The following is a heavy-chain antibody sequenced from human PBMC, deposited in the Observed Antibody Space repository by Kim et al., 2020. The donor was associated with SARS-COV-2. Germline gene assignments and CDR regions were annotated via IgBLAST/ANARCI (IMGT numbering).Heavy chain of an antibody. V-gene: IGHV3-21*01. Sequence: GGSLRLSCAASGFTFSSYSMNWVRQAPGKGLEWVSSISSSSSYIYYADSVKGRFTISRDNAKNSLYLQMNSLRAEDTAVYYCARDPPYHPQTTTYGYWGQGTLVTVSS. CDR3: ARDPPYHPQTTTYGY. D-gene: IGHD4-17*01. J-gene: IGHJ4*02. CDR2: ISSSSSYI. CDR1: GFTFSSYS.